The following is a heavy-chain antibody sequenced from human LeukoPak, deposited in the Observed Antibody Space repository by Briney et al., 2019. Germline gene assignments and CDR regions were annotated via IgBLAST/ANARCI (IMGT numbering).Heavy chain of an antibody. D-gene: IGHD3-10*01. CDR1: GGSISSYY. J-gene: IGHJ4*02. V-gene: IGHV4-59*01. CDR3: ARAARFGEFPPYFDY. Sequence: PSETLSLTCTVSGGSISSYYWSWIRQPPGKGLEWIGYIYYSGSTNYNPSLKSRVTISVDTSKNQFSLKLSSVTAAVTAVYYCARAARFGEFPPYFDYWGQGTLVTVSS. CDR2: IYYSGST.